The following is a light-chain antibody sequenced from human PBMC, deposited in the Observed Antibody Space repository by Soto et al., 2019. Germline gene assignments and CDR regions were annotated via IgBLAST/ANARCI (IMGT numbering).Light chain of an antibody. V-gene: IGKV1-5*01. Sequence: IQITQSPSTLSASVCDRVTITCRASQTINYWLAWYQQKPGKAPKLLIYDASSLESGVPSRFSGSGSGTEFTLTISSLQPDDFATYYCQQYNRYWTFGQGTKV. J-gene: IGKJ1*01. CDR1: QTINYW. CDR2: DAS. CDR3: QQYNRYWT.